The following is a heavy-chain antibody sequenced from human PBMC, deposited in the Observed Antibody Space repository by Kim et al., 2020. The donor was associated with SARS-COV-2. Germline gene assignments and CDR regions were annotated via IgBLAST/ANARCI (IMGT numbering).Heavy chain of an antibody. CDR2: ISWNSGSI. Sequence: GWSLRLSCAASGFTFDDYAMHWVRQAPGKGLEWVSGISWNSGSIGYADSVKGRFTISRDNAKNSLYLQMNSLRAEDTALYYCAKVRGLWHYYYGMDVWGQGTTVTVSS. D-gene: IGHD2-21*01. V-gene: IGHV3-9*01. CDR3: AKVRGLWHYYYGMDV. CDR1: GFTFDDYA. J-gene: IGHJ6*02.